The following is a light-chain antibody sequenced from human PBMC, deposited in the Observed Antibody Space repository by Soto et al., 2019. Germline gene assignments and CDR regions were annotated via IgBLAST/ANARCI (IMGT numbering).Light chain of an antibody. CDR3: QQYGSSPPYT. CDR2: GSS. V-gene: IGKV3-20*01. Sequence: EIVLTQSPGTLSLSPGERATLSCRASQSVTSSYLARYQQKPRQAHRLLIYGSSSRATGIPDRFSGSGSGTDFTLTISRLEPEDFAVYYCQQYGSSPPYTFGQGTKLEIK. CDR1: QSVTSSY. J-gene: IGKJ2*01.